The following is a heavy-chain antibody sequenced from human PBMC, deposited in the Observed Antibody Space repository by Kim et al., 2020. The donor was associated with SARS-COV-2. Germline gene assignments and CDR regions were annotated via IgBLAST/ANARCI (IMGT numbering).Heavy chain of an antibody. CDR2: IKSKTDGGTT. V-gene: IGHV3-15*01. CDR1: GFTFSNAW. CDR3: TTLLRYFDWLAVKYYYSGMDV. J-gene: IGHJ6*02. Sequence: GGSLRLSCAASGFTFSNAWMSWVRQAPGKGLEWVGRIKSKTDGGTTDYAAPVKGRFTISRDDSKNTLYLQMNSLKTEDTAVYYCTTLLRYFDWLAVKYYYSGMDVWGQGTTVPVSS. D-gene: IGHD3-9*01.